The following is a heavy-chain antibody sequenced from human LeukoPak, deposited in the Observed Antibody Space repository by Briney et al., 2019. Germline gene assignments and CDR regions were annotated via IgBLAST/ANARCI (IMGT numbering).Heavy chain of an antibody. CDR1: GYTLTELS. CDR3: ATGLETGLRYFDWSIDY. D-gene: IGHD3-9*01. CDR2: FDPEDGKT. Sequence: ASVKVSCKVSGYTLTELSMHWVRQAPGKGLEWMGGFDPEDGKTIYAQKFQGRVTMTEDTSTDTAYMELSSLRSEDTAVYYCATGLETGLRYFDWSIDYWGQGTLVTVSS. V-gene: IGHV1-24*01. J-gene: IGHJ4*02.